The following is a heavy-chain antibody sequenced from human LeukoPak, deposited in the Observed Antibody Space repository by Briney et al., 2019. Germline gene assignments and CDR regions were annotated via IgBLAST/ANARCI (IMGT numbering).Heavy chain of an antibody. V-gene: IGHV3-48*04. CDR3: ARDGFCDF. CDR2: ISSSGDTT. D-gene: IGHD3-3*01. J-gene: IGHJ4*02. Sequence: GGSLTLSCAASGFTFRNFRMNWVRQAPRKGLEWVAYISSSGDTTYYADSVNGRFTISRDNAKNSLHLQMNSLRVDDSALYYCARDGFCDFWGQGTLVTVSS. CDR1: GFTFRNFR.